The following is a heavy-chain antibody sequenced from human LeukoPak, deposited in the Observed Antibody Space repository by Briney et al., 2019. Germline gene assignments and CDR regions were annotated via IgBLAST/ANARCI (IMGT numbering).Heavy chain of an antibody. D-gene: IGHD2-21*02. V-gene: IGHV3-21*01. J-gene: IGHJ4*02. Sequence: GGSLRLSCAASGFTFSSYNINWVRQAPGKGLEWVSYISSSSSNIYYADSVKGRFTISRDNAKNSLYLQMNRLRTEDTAVYYCARIIGDRGGFDYWGQGTLVTVSS. CDR1: GFTFSSYN. CDR3: ARIIGDRGGFDY. CDR2: ISSSSSNI.